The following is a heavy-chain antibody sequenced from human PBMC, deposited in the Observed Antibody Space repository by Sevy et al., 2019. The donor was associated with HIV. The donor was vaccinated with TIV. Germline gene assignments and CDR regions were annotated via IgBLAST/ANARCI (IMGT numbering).Heavy chain of an antibody. CDR2: FDPEDGET. J-gene: IGHJ4*02. V-gene: IGHV1-24*01. CDR1: GYTLTKLG. D-gene: IGHD3-22*01. CDR3: ATTKDYYESSGSPFDY. Sequence: ASVKVACKVSGYTLTKLGMHWVRQAPGKGLEWMGSFDPEDGETIYAQKFQGRLTMTEDTSTDTAYMDLSSLRSEDTAVYFCATTKDYYESSGSPFDYWGQGTVVTVSS.